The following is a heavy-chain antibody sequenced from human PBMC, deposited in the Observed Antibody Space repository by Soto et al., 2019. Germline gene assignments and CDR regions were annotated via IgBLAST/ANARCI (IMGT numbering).Heavy chain of an antibody. CDR2: IWYDGSNK. J-gene: IGHJ4*02. CDR3: ARGWYRSGGDFDS. V-gene: IGHV3-33*01. Sequence: SLRLSCAASGFSFKDYGMHWVRQAPGKGLEWVAIIWYDGSNKYYAGSVQGRFTISRDNFKNILYLQMNSLRVDDTAVYYCARGWYRSGGDFDSWGRGTLVTVSS. D-gene: IGHD6-19*01. CDR1: GFSFKDYG.